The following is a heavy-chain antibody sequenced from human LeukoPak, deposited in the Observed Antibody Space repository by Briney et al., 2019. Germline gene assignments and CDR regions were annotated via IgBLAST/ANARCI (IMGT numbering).Heavy chain of an antibody. CDR1: GGTFSSYA. CDR3: ARDPGKTTGDY. V-gene: IGHV1-46*01. Sequence: GASVKVSCKASGGTFSSYAISWVRQAPGQGLEWMGIINPSGGSTSYAQKFQGRVTMTRDTSTSTVYMELSSLRSEDTAVYYCARDPGKTTGDYWGQGTLVTVSS. D-gene: IGHD4-17*01. J-gene: IGHJ4*02. CDR2: INPSGGST.